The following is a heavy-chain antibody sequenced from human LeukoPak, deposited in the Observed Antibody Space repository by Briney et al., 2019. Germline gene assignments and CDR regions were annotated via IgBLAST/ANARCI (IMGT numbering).Heavy chain of an antibody. D-gene: IGHD5-18*01. J-gene: IGHJ4*02. V-gene: IGHV3-23*01. CDR1: GFTFSDSA. CDR3: ASGGDTAMASGVDH. Sequence: GGSLRLSCAASGFTFSDSAMTWVRQAPGKGLDWVSLISFSGANSYYADSVKGRFTISRDNSKNTLYLQMNSLRAEDTAVYYCASGGDTAMASGVDHWGQGTLVTVSS. CDR2: ISFSGANS.